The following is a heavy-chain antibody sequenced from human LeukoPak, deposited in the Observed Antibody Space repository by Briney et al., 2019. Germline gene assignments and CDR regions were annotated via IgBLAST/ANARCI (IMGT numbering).Heavy chain of an antibody. CDR3: ARVLIWFGQLQNWFDP. J-gene: IGHJ5*02. D-gene: IGHD3-10*01. CDR2: IYHTGPS. CDR1: GGSMTNDTFY. Sequence: SETLSLTCTVSGGSMTNDTFYWGWIRQPPGKGLEWIGSIYHTGPSYYNPSLKSRVTISVDTSKKHFSPKLSSVTAADTAVYYCARVLIWFGQLQNWFDPWGPGTLVTVSS. V-gene: IGHV4-39*07.